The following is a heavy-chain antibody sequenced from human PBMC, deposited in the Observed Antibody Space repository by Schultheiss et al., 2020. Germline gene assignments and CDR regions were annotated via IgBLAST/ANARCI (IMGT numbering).Heavy chain of an antibody. CDR2: IKSKTDGGTT. CDR1: GFTFDDYA. J-gene: IGHJ4*02. Sequence: WGSLRLSCAASGFTFDDYAMHWVRQAPGKGLEWVGRIKSKTDGGTTDYAAPVKGRFTISRDDSKNTLYLQMNSLKTEDTAVYYCTTTLEYSSSYGTHFDYWGQGTLVTVSS. CDR3: TTTLEYSSSYGTHFDY. D-gene: IGHD6-6*01. V-gene: IGHV3-15*07.